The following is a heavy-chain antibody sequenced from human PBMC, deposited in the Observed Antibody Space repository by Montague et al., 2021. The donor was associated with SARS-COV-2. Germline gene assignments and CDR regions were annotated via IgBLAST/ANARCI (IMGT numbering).Heavy chain of an antibody. V-gene: IGHV4-30-4*08. CDR1: GGSISSGDYS. J-gene: IGHJ5*01. CDR2: IYYTGGS. D-gene: IGHD3-3*01. Sequence: TLSLTCNVSGGSISSGDYSWSWIRQPPGKGLEWLGYIYYTGGSYYNPALPSVNTRPIITIDTFKSQISLWLTSVTAADTAVYICARAFLPRTRWFDPWGQGTLVTVSS. CDR3: ARAFLPRTRWFDP.